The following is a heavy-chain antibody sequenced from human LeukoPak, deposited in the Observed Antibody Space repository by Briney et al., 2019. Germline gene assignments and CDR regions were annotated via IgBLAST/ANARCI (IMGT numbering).Heavy chain of an antibody. CDR3: ARVDDYGGNSVGY. Sequence: ASVKVSCKTSGYSFTTYYMHWMRQAPGQGLEWMGTMNPRGGSTNYAQKFQGRVTMIRDPSTSTVYMELSSLRFEDTAVYYCARVDDYGGNSVGYWGQGTLVTVSS. CDR1: GYSFTTYY. CDR2: MNPRGGST. D-gene: IGHD4-23*01. V-gene: IGHV1-46*01. J-gene: IGHJ4*02.